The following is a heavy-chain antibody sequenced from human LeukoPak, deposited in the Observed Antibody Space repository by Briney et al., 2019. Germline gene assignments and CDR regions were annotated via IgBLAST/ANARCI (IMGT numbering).Heavy chain of an antibody. CDR2: IYTSGST. J-gene: IGHJ4*02. D-gene: IGHD3-22*01. Sequence: SETLSLTCTVSGGSISSGSYYWSWIRQPAGKGMEWIGRIYTSGSTNYNPSLKSRVTISVDTSKNQFSLKLSSVTAADTAVYYCARDSSGYYYFDYWGQGTLVTVSS. CDR1: GGSISSGSYY. CDR3: ARDSSGYYYFDY. V-gene: IGHV4-61*02.